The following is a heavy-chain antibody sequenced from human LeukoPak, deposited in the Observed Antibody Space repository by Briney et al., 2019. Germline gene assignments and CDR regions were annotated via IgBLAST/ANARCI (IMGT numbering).Heavy chain of an antibody. J-gene: IGHJ3*02. CDR3: ARALLVGYSSSWGAFDI. CDR1: GFTFSSYG. Sequence: GGTLILSCAASGFTFSSYGMSWVRQAPGKGLEWVANIKQDGSEKYYVDSVKGRFTISRDNAKNSLYLQMNSLRAEDTAVYYCARALLVGYSSSWGAFDIWGQGTMVTVSS. CDR2: IKQDGSEK. V-gene: IGHV3-7*03. D-gene: IGHD6-13*01.